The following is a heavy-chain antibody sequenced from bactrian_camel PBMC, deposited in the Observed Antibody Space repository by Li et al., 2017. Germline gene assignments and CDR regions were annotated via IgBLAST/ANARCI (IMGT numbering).Heavy chain of an antibody. Sequence: HVQLVESGGESVQAGGSLRLSCVASGATQDIGCMGWFRRAPGAEREEVAAIDSDGTSSYADFAKERFTIAKDNAKRTLYLQMNSLKPEDTAMYYCAAGITRCRPNNSRLRYWGQGTQVTVSS. CDR2: IDSDGTS. CDR1: GATQDIGC. J-gene: IGHJ4*01. CDR3: AAGITRCRPNNSRLRY. V-gene: IGHV3S53*01. D-gene: IGHD5*01.